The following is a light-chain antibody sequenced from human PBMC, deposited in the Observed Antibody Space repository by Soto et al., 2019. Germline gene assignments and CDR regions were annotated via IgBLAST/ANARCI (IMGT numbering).Light chain of an antibody. CDR3: CSYAGSSTWV. V-gene: IGLV2-23*02. CDR2: EVF. J-gene: IGLJ3*02. Sequence: QSALTQPASVSGSPGQSITISCSGTSSDVGTYNLVSWYQQHPGKAPKLMIYEVFKRPSGVSTRFSGSKSGNTASLTISGLQTEDEADYYCCSYAGSSTWVFGGGTKVTVL. CDR1: SSDVGTYNL.